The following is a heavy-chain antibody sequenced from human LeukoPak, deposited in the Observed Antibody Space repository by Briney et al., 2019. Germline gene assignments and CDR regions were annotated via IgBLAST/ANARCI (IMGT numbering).Heavy chain of an antibody. CDR3: ARQKSPLRYSGSYFYY. D-gene: IGHD1-26*01. J-gene: IGHJ4*03. V-gene: IGHV4-34*01. CDR1: GGSFSGYY. CDR2: IYYSGST. Sequence: SETLSLTCAVYGGSFSGYYWSWIRQPPGKGLEWIGSIYYSGSTYYNPSLKSRVTISVDTSKNQFSLKLSSVTAADTAVYYCARQKSPLRYSGSYFYYWGQGTMVTVSS.